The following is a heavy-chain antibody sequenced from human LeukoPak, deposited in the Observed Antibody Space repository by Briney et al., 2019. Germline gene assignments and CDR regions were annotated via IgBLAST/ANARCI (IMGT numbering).Heavy chain of an antibody. D-gene: IGHD2-8*01. J-gene: IGHJ6*02. CDR1: GYTFTNYF. CDR2: INPRGGST. CDR3: AREDVVLVDAVRYYYCGMDV. Sequence: ASVKVSCKASGYTFTNYFMHWVRQAPGQGLEWMGIINPRGGSTGYAQKFQDRVTMSRDTSTSTVYMELSSLKSEDTAVYYCAREDVVLVDAVRYYYCGMDVWGQGTTVTVSS. V-gene: IGHV1-46*01.